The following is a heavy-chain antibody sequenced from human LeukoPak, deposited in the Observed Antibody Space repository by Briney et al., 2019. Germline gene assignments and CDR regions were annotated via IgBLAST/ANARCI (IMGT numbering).Heavy chain of an antibody. Sequence: GGSLRLSCAASGFTFSSYAMHWVRQAPGKGLEWVAVISYDGSNKYYADSVKGRFTISRDNSKNTLYLQMNSLRAEDTAVYYCARDRNYDSSGYYTYWFDYWGQGTLVTVSS. CDR2: ISYDGSNK. D-gene: IGHD3-22*01. CDR3: ARDRNYDSSGYYTYWFDY. V-gene: IGHV3-30*04. CDR1: GFTFSSYA. J-gene: IGHJ4*02.